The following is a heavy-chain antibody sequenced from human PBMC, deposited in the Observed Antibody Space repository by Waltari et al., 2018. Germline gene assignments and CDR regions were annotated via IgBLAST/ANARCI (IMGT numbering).Heavy chain of an antibody. V-gene: IGHV3-30*02. CDR2: IRYDGSNK. CDR3: AKDLMTTVTTSDY. J-gene: IGHJ4*02. CDR1: GFTFSCHC. D-gene: IGHD4-17*01. Sequence: QVPLVGAGGGVVPPGGVLRLPCSASGFTFSCHCLHWVRPAPGKGLGWVAFIRYDGSNKYYADSVKGRFTISRDNSKNTLYLQMNSLRAEDTAVYYCAKDLMTTVTTSDYWGQGTLVTVSS.